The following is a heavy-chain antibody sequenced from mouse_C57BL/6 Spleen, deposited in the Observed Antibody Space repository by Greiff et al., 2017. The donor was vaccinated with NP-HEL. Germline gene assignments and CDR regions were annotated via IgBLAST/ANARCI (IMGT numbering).Heavy chain of an antibody. CDR1: GYTFTDYY. CDR2: INPYNGGT. V-gene: IGHV1-19*01. Sequence: EVQLQQSGPVLVKPGASVKMSCKASGYTFTDYYMNWVKQSHGKSLEWIGVINPYNGGTSYNQKFKGKATLTVDKSSSTAYMELNSLTSEDSAVYYCASLGSSDFDYWGQGTTLTVSS. D-gene: IGHD1-1*01. J-gene: IGHJ2*01. CDR3: ASLGSSDFDY.